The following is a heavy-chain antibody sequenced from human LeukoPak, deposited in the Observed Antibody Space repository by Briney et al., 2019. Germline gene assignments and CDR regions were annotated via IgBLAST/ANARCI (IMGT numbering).Heavy chain of an antibody. CDR3: TRGASPDILTGDY. D-gene: IGHD3-9*01. Sequence: GGALRLSCTSSTFTFGDYAINWIRQAPGKGLEWVGFIRRKVYGGTPEYAASVKGRFTISRDDSKSIAYLQMNSLKTEDTAVYYCTRGASPDILTGDYWGQGTLVTVSS. V-gene: IGHV3-49*03. CDR1: TFTFGDYA. J-gene: IGHJ4*02. CDR2: IRRKVYGGTP.